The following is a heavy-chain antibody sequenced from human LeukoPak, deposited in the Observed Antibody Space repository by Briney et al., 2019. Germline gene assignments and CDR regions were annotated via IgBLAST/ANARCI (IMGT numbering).Heavy chain of an antibody. CDR2: ILYDGSNK. Sequence: GRSLRLSCAASGFSFSDYAMHWVRQAPGKGLEWVAVILYDGSNKYYADSVKGRFTISRENAKNSLYLQMNSLRAGDTAVYYCARGGDRDYWGQGTLVTVSS. V-gene: IGHV3-30*03. CDR1: GFSFSDYA. CDR3: ARGGDRDY. J-gene: IGHJ4*02.